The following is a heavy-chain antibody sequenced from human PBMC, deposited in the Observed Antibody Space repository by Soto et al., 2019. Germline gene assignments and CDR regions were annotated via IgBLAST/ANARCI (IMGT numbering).Heavy chain of an antibody. CDR3: ARSQTTVTSYDY. V-gene: IGHV4-59*12. CDR2: INHSGTT. J-gene: IGHJ4*02. Sequence: PSETLSLTCTVSGGSISKNYWTWIRQPPGKGLEWIGNINHSGTTNYNPSLKSRVTISVDTSKNQFSLKLSSVTAADTAVYYCARSQTTVTSYDYWGQGTLVTVSS. D-gene: IGHD4-17*01. CDR1: GGSISKNY.